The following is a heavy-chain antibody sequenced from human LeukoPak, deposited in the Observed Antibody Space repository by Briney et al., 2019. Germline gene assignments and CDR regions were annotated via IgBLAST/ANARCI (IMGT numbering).Heavy chain of an antibody. J-gene: IGHJ4*02. Sequence: QAGGSLRLSCAASGFTFSSYWMNWVRQAPGKGLEWVANIKHDGSEKYYVDSVKGQFTISRDNAKNSLYLQMNSLRAEDTAVYYCARGGLKLTQWEIPNRDCSSTSCPYYFDYWGQGTLVTVSS. CDR1: GFTFSSYW. D-gene: IGHD2-2*01. CDR3: ARGGLKLTQWEIPNRDCSSTSCPYYFDY. V-gene: IGHV3-7*01. CDR2: IKHDGSEK.